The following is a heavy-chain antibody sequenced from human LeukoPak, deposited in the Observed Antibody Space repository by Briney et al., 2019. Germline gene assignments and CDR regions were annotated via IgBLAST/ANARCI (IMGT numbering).Heavy chain of an antibody. V-gene: IGHV1-18*01. J-gene: IGHJ4*02. CDR3: TRVAEQHLQHYFDY. D-gene: IGHD1-1*01. Sequence: ASVKVSRKASGFTFANYGFTWVRQAPGQGLEWMGWISAYNGETNYAQTLQGRVTMTTDTSTSTASLELRGLTSDDTAVYYCTRVAEQHLQHYFDYWGQGTLVTVSS. CDR2: ISAYNGET. CDR1: GFTFANYG.